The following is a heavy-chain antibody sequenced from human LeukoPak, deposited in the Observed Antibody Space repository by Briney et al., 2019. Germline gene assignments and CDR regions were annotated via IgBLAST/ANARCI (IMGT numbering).Heavy chain of an antibody. V-gene: IGHV3-66*01. CDR3: ARDSNGGYEGLDGMDV. CDR2: IYSGGST. Sequence: PGGSLRLSCAASGFTVSSNYMSWVRQAPGKGLEWVSVIYSGGSTYYADSVKGRFTISRDNSKNTLYLQMNSLRAEDTAVYYCARDSNGGYEGLDGMDVWGQGTTVTVSS. J-gene: IGHJ6*02. D-gene: IGHD5-12*01. CDR1: GFTVSSNY.